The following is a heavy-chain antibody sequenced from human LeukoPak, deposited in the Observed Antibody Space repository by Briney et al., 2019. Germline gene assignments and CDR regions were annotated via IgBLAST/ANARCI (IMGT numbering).Heavy chain of an antibody. CDR3: ARALFQVPYYFDF. V-gene: IGHV3-74*01. J-gene: IGHJ4*02. CDR2: INTDGSTT. Sequence: GGSLRLSCAASEFIFTNYWMYWVRHAPGKGLAWVSAINTDGSTTTYADSVKGRFTISRDNARNTLYLQMNSLRAEDTAVYYCARALFQVPYYFDFWGQGTLVTVSS. D-gene: IGHD2-2*01. CDR1: EFIFTNYW.